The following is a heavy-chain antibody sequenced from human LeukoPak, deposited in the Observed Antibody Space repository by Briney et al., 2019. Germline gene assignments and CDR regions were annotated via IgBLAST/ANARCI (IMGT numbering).Heavy chain of an antibody. J-gene: IGHJ4*02. D-gene: IGHD3-22*01. V-gene: IGHV1-2*02. CDR3: ARDPKDDTSGYYYFDY. Sequence: GASVKVSCKASGYTFTGYYMHWVRQAPGQGLEWMGWINPNSGGTNYAQKFQGRVTMTRDMSTSIVYMELISLRSEDTAVYYCARDPKDDTSGYYYFDYWGQGTLVTVSS. CDR1: GYTFTGYY. CDR2: INPNSGGT.